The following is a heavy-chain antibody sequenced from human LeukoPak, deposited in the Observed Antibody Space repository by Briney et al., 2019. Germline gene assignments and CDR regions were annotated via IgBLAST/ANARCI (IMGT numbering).Heavy chain of an antibody. V-gene: IGHV1-18*01. CDR3: ARGSPPRVYYDRSGYYSYYFDY. CDR2: ISSYNGNT. CDR1: GYTFTSYG. D-gene: IGHD3-22*01. Sequence: GASVKVSCKASGYTFTSYGISWVRQAPGQGLEWMGWISSYNGNTNYAQKLQGRVTMTTDTSTSTAYMELRSLRSDDTAVYYCARGSPPRVYYDRSGYYSYYFDYWGQGTLVTVSS. J-gene: IGHJ4*02.